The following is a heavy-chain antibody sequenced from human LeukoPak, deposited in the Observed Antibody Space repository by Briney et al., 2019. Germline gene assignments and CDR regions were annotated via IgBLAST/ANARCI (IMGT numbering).Heavy chain of an antibody. J-gene: IGHJ5*02. Sequence: GASVKVSCKASGYTFTSYYIHWVRQAPGQGLEWMGIINPSGGSTTYAQKFQGRVAMTRDTSTSTVYMELSSLRSEDTAVYYCARDEGKKQWLVRYNWFDPWGQGTLVTVSS. V-gene: IGHV1-46*01. CDR2: INPSGGST. CDR3: ARDEGKKQWLVRYNWFDP. D-gene: IGHD6-19*01. CDR1: GYTFTSYY.